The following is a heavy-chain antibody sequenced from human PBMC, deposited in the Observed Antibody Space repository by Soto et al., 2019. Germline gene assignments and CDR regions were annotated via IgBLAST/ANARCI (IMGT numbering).Heavy chain of an antibody. J-gene: IGHJ4*02. Sequence: GGSLRLSCAASGFTFSSYAMHWVRQAPGKGLEWVAVISYDGSNKYYADSVKGRFTISRDNSKNTLYLQMNSLRAEDTAVYYCARDATMIVVVITGYFDYWGQGTLVTISS. CDR2: ISYDGSNK. CDR1: GFTFSSYA. D-gene: IGHD3-22*01. CDR3: ARDATMIVVVITGYFDY. V-gene: IGHV3-30-3*01.